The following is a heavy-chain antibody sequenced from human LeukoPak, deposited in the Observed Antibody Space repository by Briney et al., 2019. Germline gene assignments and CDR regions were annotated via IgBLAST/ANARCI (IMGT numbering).Heavy chain of an antibody. V-gene: IGHV4-31*11. J-gene: IGHJ2*01. CDR2: IYYSGST. Sequence: SETLSLTCAVYGGSFSGYYWSWIRQHPGKGLEWIGYIYYSGSTYYNPSLKSRVTISVDTSKNQFSLKLSSVTAADTAVYCCARDTYYDSSGYRRDWYFDLWGRGTLVTVSS. D-gene: IGHD3-22*01. CDR3: ARDTYYDSSGYRRDWYFDL. CDR1: GGSFSGYY.